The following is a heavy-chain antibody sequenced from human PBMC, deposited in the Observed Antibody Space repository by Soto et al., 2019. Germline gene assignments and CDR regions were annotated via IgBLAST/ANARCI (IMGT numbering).Heavy chain of an antibody. J-gene: IGHJ4*02. V-gene: IGHV3-23*01. CDR1: GFTFSNYA. CDR2: LTGSGGST. Sequence: EVRLLESGGGLVQPGGSLRLSCAASGFTFSNYAMTWVRQAPGKGLEWVSGLTGSGGSTSSADSVKGRFAISRDNSKNALYLQMNSLRDGATALYYCSRGFSAGKGSPPDYWGQGTLVTVSS. CDR3: SRGFSAGKGSPPDY. D-gene: IGHD3-10*01.